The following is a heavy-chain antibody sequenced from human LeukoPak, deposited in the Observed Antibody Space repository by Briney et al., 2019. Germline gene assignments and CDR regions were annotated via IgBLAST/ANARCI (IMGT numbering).Heavy chain of an antibody. V-gene: IGHV4-39*01. J-gene: IGHJ6*03. CDR1: DGSISSSSYY. D-gene: IGHD1-7*01. CDR2: IYYSGST. CDR3: ARADPGPNYYYYYYYMDV. Sequence: PSETLSLTCTVSDGSISSSSYYWGWTRQPPGKGLEWIGSIYYSGSTYYNPSLKSRVTISVDTSKNQFSLKLSSVTAADTAVYYCARADPGPNYYYYYYYMDVWGKGTTVTVSS.